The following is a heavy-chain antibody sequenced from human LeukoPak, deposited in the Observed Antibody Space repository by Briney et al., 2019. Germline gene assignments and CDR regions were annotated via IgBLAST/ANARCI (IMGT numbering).Heavy chain of an antibody. CDR1: GYTFTTFG. V-gene: IGHV7-4-1*02. CDR3: ARDSVTMVRGRNWFDP. J-gene: IGHJ5*02. CDR2: INTNTGNP. Sequence: APVKVSCKASGYTFTTFGINWVRQAPGQGLEWMGWINTNTGNPTYAQGFTGRFLFSLDTSVTTAYLQISSLEAEDTAVYYCARDSVTMVRGRNWFDPWGQGTLVTVSS. D-gene: IGHD3-10*01.